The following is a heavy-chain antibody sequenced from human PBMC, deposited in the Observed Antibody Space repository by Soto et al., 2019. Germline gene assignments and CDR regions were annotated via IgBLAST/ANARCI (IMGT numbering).Heavy chain of an antibody. CDR2: ISHDGGNI. V-gene: IGHV3-23*01. CDR3: AKQMGTWGDTAIDX. CDR1: DFSFTHHA. J-gene: IGHJ4*02. Sequence: GGSLRLSFVAPDFSFTHHAMTWVRLPPGKGLQWVSSISHDGGNIYYRDSARGRFTISRDNSKNTLYLQMHSLKAEETAVYFCAKQMGTWGDTAIDXWGQGTQVTVSX. D-gene: IGHD2-21*01.